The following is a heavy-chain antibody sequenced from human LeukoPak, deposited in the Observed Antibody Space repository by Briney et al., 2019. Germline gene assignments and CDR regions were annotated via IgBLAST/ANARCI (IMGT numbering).Heavy chain of an antibody. CDR1: GFTFSNYG. Sequence: GGSLRLSCVASGFTFSNYGMHWVRQAPGKGLEWVAVIWYDGSNKYYADSVKGRFTISRDNSKDTLYLQMNSLRGEDTAVYYCARSPPDTAMVLDYWGQGTLVTVSS. D-gene: IGHD5-18*01. J-gene: IGHJ4*02. CDR3: ARSPPDTAMVLDY. CDR2: IWYDGSNK. V-gene: IGHV3-33*01.